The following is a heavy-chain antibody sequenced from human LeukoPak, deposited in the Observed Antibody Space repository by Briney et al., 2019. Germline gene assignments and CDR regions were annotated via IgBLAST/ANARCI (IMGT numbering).Heavy chain of an antibody. V-gene: IGHV4-38-2*01. CDR2: ITHTGTT. Sequence: KPSETLSLTCAVSGYSISSGYSWVWIRQPPGKGLEWIGSITHTGTTYYNPSLASRVTLSRDTSKNQFSLNLSSVTAADTARYYCARFRGGVGWEYWGQGTLVTVSS. J-gene: IGHJ4*02. CDR1: GYSISSGYS. CDR3: ARFRGGVGWEY. D-gene: IGHD5-24*01.